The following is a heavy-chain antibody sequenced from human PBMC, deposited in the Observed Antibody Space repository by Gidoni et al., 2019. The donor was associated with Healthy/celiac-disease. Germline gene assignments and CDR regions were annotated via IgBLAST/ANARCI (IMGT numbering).Heavy chain of an antibody. J-gene: IGHJ4*02. D-gene: IGHD3-3*02. CDR3: ARAAFEESGQADYFDY. CDR1: GGPFSSSA. CDR2: IIPIFGTA. V-gene: IGHV1-69*06. Sequence: QVQPGQSGAEVKKPGSSVQVSCKASGGPFSSSAISWVRQAPGQGLEWMGGIIPIFGTANYAQKFQGRVTITADKSTSTAYMELSSLRSEDTAVYYCARAAFEESGQADYFDYWGQGTLVTVSS.